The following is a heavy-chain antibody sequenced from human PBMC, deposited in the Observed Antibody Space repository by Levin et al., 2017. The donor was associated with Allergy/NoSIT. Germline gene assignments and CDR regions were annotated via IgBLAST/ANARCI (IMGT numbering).Heavy chain of an antibody. Sequence: SETLSLTCTVSGGSISSSSYYWGWIRQPPGKGLEWIGSIYYSGSTYYNPSLKSRVTISVGTSKNQFSLKLSSVTAADTAVYYCATPSWYSYGSWGMDVWGQGTTVTVSS. J-gene: IGHJ6*02. CDR2: IYYSGST. V-gene: IGHV4-39*01. CDR1: GGSISSSSYY. CDR3: ATPSWYSYGSWGMDV. D-gene: IGHD5-18*01.